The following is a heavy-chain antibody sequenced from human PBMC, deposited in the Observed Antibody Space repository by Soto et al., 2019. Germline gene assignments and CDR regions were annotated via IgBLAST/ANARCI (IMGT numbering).Heavy chain of an antibody. CDR1: GFTFSSYG. Sequence: QVQLVESGGGVVQPGRSLRLSCAASGFTFSSYGMHWVRQAPGKGLEWVAVISYDGSNKYYADSVKGRFTISRDNSKNTLYLQMNSLRAEDTAVYYCVKDSATSGSFLDWGQGTLVTVSS. D-gene: IGHD1-26*01. J-gene: IGHJ1*01. CDR2: ISYDGSNK. CDR3: VKDSATSGSFLD. V-gene: IGHV3-30*18.